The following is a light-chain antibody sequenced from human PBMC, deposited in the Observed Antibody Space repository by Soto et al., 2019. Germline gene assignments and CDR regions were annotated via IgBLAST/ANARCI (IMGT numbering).Light chain of an antibody. Sequence: PGETATLSCRASQSVSSNLAWYQQKPGQAPRLLIYGASTRATDIPARFSGSGFGTEFTLTISSLQSEDFAVYYCQQYNNFWTFGQGTKVEFK. CDR3: QQYNNFWT. V-gene: IGKV3-15*01. CDR1: QSVSSN. CDR2: GAS. J-gene: IGKJ1*01.